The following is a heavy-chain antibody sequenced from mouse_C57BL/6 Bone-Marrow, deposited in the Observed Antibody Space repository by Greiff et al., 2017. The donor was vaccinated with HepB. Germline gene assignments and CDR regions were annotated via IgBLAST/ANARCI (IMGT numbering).Heavy chain of an antibody. CDR1: GYTFTSYW. J-gene: IGHJ4*01. CDR2: IHPSDSDT. D-gene: IGHD6-2*01. CDR3: ASYSLYYYAMDY. V-gene: IGHV1-74*01. Sequence: VQLQHPGAELVKPGASVKVSCKASGYTFTSYWMHWVKQRPGQGLEWIGRIHPSDSDTNYNQKFKGKATLTVDKSSSTAYMQLSSLTSEDSAVYYCASYSLYYYAMDYWGQGTSVTVSS.